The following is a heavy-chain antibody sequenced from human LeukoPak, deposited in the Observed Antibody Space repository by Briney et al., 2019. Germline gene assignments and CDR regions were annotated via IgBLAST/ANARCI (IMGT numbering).Heavy chain of an antibody. CDR3: AIDYGGN. Sequence: GGSLRLSCEASGFTVSSNYMSWVRQALGKGLEWVAVISYDGSNKYYADSVKGRFTISRDNSKNTLYLQMNSLRAEDTAVYYCAIDYGGNLGQGTLVTVSS. V-gene: IGHV3-30*03. J-gene: IGHJ4*02. CDR2: ISYDGSNK. D-gene: IGHD4-23*01. CDR1: GFTVSSNY.